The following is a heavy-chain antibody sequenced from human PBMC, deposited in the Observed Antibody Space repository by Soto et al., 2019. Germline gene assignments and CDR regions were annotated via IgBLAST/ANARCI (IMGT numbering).Heavy chain of an antibody. V-gene: IGHV4-4*02. J-gene: IGHJ5*02. Sequence: XATLCLTGAVSGGSISSSNWWSWVRQPPGKGLEWIGEIYHSGNTNYNPSLKSRVTISVDKSKNKFFLKLSSVTAADTAVYYCATRSGYYEPWGQGTLVTVSS. D-gene: IGHD3-22*01. CDR3: ATRSGYYEP. CDR1: GGSISSSNW. CDR2: IYHSGNT.